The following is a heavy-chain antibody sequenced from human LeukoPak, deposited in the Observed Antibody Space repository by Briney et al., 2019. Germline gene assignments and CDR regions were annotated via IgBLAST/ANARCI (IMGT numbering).Heavy chain of an antibody. V-gene: IGHV3-7*01. Sequence: GGSLRLSCAASGFTFSSYWMSWVRQAPGKGLEWVANIKQDGSEKYYVDSVKGRFTISRDNAKNSLNLQMNSLRAEDTAVYYCARVRVGAVRGKDGWGQGTTVTVSS. D-gene: IGHD1-26*01. J-gene: IGHJ6*02. CDR2: IKQDGSEK. CDR1: GFTFSSYW. CDR3: ARVRVGAVRGKDG.